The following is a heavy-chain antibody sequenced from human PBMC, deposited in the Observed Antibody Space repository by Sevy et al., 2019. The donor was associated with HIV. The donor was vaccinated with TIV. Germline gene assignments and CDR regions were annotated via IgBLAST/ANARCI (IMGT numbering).Heavy chain of an antibody. V-gene: IGHV3-21*04. Sequence: GGSLRLSCAASGFTFSSYSMNWVRQAPGKGLEWVSSISSSSSYIYYADSVKGRFTISRDNSKNTLYLQMNSLRAEDTAVYYCAKLSRVPFFRYWGQGTLVTVSS. CDR3: AKLSRVPFFRY. CDR2: ISSSSSYI. D-gene: IGHD3-10*01. J-gene: IGHJ4*02. CDR1: GFTFSSYS.